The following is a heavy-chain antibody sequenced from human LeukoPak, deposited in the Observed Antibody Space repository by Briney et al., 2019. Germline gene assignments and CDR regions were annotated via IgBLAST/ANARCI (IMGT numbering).Heavy chain of an antibody. V-gene: IGHV3-20*04. Sequence: GGSLRLSCAASGFTFDDYGMSWVRQAPGKGLEWVSGINWNGGSTGYADSVKGRFTISRDNAKNSLYLQMDSLRAEDTALYYCARSTAMVPDYYFDYWGQGTLVTVSS. CDR1: GFTFDDYG. D-gene: IGHD5-18*01. J-gene: IGHJ4*02. CDR3: ARSTAMVPDYYFDY. CDR2: INWNGGST.